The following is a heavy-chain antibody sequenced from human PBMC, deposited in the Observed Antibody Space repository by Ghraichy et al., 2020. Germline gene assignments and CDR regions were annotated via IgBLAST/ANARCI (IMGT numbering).Heavy chain of an antibody. D-gene: IGHD6-19*01. CDR1: GFTFSSYA. CDR3: AKSNVVAVAGISHYYYGMDV. CDR2: ISGSGGST. J-gene: IGHJ6*02. Sequence: GESLNISCAASGFTFSSYAMSWVRQAPGKGLEWVSAISGSGGSTYYADSVKGRFTISRDNSKNTLYLQMNSLRAEDTAVYYCAKSNVVAVAGISHYYYGMDVWGQGTTVTVSS. V-gene: IGHV3-23*01.